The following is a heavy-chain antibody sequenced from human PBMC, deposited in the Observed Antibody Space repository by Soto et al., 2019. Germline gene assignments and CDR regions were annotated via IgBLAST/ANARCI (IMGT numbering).Heavy chain of an antibody. D-gene: IGHD2-2*01. CDR3: ARGAQIVEEPARKFDL. J-gene: IGHJ2*01. CDR2: IWYDGNNK. V-gene: IGHV3-33*01. Sequence: QVQLVESGGGVVQPGRSLRLSCAASGFTFSSHSMHWVRQAPGKGLEWVAVIWYDGNNKYYADSVKGRFTISRDKPKNTLFLQMNSLRAEDTAVYFCARGAQIVEEPARKFDLWGRGTLVTVSS. CDR1: GFTFSSHS.